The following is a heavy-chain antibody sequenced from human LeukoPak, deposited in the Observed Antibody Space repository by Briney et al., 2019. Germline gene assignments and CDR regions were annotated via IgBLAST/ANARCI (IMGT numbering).Heavy chain of an antibody. V-gene: IGHV4-4*02. Sequence: SETLSLTCAVSGGSISSSHWWSWVRQPPGKGLEWIGEIYHSGSTNTNPSLKSRVTISVDKSKSQFSLKLSSVTAADTAVYYCARGYCSGGSCYSYYYYNYMDVWGKGTTVTVSS. CDR3: ARGYCSGGSCYSYYYYNYMDV. CDR2: IYHSGST. D-gene: IGHD2-15*01. CDR1: GGSISSSHW. J-gene: IGHJ6*03.